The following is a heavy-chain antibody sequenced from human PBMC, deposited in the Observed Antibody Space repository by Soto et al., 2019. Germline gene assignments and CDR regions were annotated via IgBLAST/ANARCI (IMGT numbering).Heavy chain of an antibody. CDR1: GYSFTSYW. D-gene: IGHD2-15*01. Sequence: GESLKISCKGSGYSFTSYWIGWVRQMPGKGLEWMGIIYPGDSDTRYSPSFQGQVTISADKSISTAYLQWSSLKASDTAMYYRARQRRRYCSGGSCFFDYWGQGTLVTVSS. CDR3: ARQRRRYCSGGSCFFDY. CDR2: IYPGDSDT. V-gene: IGHV5-51*01. J-gene: IGHJ4*02.